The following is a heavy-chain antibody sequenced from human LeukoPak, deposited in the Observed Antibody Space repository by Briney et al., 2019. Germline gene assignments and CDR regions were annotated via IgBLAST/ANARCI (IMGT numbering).Heavy chain of an antibody. J-gene: IGHJ6*03. Sequence: SETLSLTCAVSGYSISNGYYWVWIRQPPGWGLEWIGSLYHSDSAYYNTSLRSRVSMSVDTSKNQFSLTLSFVTAADTAVYYCARQHDSYYYYYIDVWGSGTTVTVSS. CDR1: GYSISNGYY. CDR3: ARQHDSYYYYYIDV. CDR2: LYHSDSA. V-gene: IGHV4-38-2*01.